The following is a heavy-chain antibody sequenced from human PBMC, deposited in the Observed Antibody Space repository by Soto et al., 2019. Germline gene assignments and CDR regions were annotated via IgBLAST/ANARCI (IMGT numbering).Heavy chain of an antibody. CDR3: ARDLADIQLLSWGLCFDY. V-gene: IGHV3-30-3*01. J-gene: IGHJ4*02. CDR2: ISFDGNTK. D-gene: IGHD3-10*01. Sequence: XVSLRLSCAASGFSFSRFGLHWVRQAPGKGLEWVAVISFDGNTKYYADSVQGRFTVSRDNSKNRVYLQMDRLRPEDTAVYYCARDLADIQLLSWGLCFDYWGPGTLVTVSS. CDR1: GFSFSRFG.